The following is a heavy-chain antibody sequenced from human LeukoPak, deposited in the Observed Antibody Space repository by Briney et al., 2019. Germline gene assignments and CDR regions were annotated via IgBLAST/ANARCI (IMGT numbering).Heavy chain of an antibody. CDR3: AGASYDSSGVH. V-gene: IGHV4-59*01. CDR2: IYYSGST. Sequence: SETLSLTGTGSGGSISSYYWSWLRQPPGKGLEWIGYIYYSGSTNYNPSLKSGVTISVDTTNNQSSLKLSSVTAADTAVYYCAGASYDSSGVHWGQGTLVTVSS. D-gene: IGHD3-22*01. J-gene: IGHJ4*02. CDR1: GGSISSYY.